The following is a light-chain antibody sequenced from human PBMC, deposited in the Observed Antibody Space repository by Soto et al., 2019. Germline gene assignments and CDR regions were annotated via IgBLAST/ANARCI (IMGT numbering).Light chain of an antibody. CDR3: QSYDSSLRGSV. Sequence: QSVLTQPPSVSGAPGQRVTISCTGSSSNIGAGYDVHWYQQLPGTAPKLLIYSNSNRPSGVPDRLSGSKSGTSASLAITGLQAEDEADYYCQSYDSSLRGSVFGGGTKLTVL. J-gene: IGLJ3*02. CDR1: SSNIGAGYD. V-gene: IGLV1-40*01. CDR2: SNS.